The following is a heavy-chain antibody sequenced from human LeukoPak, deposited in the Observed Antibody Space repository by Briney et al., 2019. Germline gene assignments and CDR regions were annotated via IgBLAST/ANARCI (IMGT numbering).Heavy chain of an antibody. J-gene: IGHJ3*02. D-gene: IGHD6-19*01. Sequence: QAGGSLRLSCAASGFTFSSYAMHWVRQAPGKGLEWVAVISYDGSNKYYADSVKGRFTISRDNSKNTLYLQMNSLRDEDTAVYYCAREGSGWFADHDAFDIWGQGTMVTVS. CDR3: AREGSGWFADHDAFDI. CDR1: GFTFSSYA. CDR2: ISYDGSNK. V-gene: IGHV3-30-3*01.